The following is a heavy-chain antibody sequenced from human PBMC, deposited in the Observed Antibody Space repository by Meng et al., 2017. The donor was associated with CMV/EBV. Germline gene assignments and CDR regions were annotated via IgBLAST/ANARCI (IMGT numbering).Heavy chain of an antibody. CDR2: IYYSGST. J-gene: IGHJ5*02. CDR3: ASSAYDFWSGYGWFDP. V-gene: IGHV4-61*01. D-gene: IGHD3-3*01. Sequence: SETLSLTCTVSGGSASSGSYYWSWIRQPPGKGLEWIGYIYYSGSTNYNPSLKSRVTISVDTSKNQFSLKLSSVTAADTAVYYCASSAYDFWSGYGWFDPWGQGTLVTVSS. CDR1: GGSASSGSYY.